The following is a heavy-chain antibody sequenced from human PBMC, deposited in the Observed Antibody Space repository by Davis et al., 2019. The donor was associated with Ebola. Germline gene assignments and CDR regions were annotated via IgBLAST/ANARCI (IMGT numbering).Heavy chain of an antibody. CDR2: IIPIFGTA. J-gene: IGHJ4*02. V-gene: IGHV1-69*13. CDR3: ARGPTDPSGG. D-gene: IGHD3-16*01. CDR1: GYNFNNYA. Sequence: SVKVSCKTSGYNFNNYAINWVRQAPGQGLEWMGEIIPIFGTANYAQKFQGRVTITADESTSTAYMELSSLRSEDTAVYYCARGPTDPSGGWGQGTLVTVSS.